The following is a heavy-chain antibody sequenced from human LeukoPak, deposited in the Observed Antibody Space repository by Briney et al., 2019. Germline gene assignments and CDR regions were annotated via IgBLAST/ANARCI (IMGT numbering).Heavy chain of an antibody. CDR1: GFTFSSYS. Sequence: GGSLRLSCAASGFTFSSYSMNWVRQAPGKGLEWVSYISSSSSTIYYADSVKGRFTISRDNAKNSLYLQMNSLRAEDTAVYYCARGYSMAAAAGNQPFDYWGQGTLVTVSS. V-gene: IGHV3-48*01. D-gene: IGHD6-13*01. J-gene: IGHJ4*02. CDR2: ISSSSSTI. CDR3: ARGYSMAAAAGNQPFDY.